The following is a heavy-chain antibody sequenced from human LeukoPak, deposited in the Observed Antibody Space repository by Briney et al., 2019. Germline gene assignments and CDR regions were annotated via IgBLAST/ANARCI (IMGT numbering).Heavy chain of an antibody. D-gene: IGHD3-22*01. CDR2: MCGTAGCT. CDR1: GFTFYMYA. J-gene: IGHJ5*01. CDR3: AKDRPNFHENSGHYYRRDGDS. Sequence: GGSLRLSCQPSGFTFYMYAMSWVRQAPGKGLEWDACMCGTAGCTFYPDSGTGRFTISRDNSENVLYLRMNSLTAEDTAIYYCAKDRPNFHENSGHYYRRDGDSWGQGTLVTVSS. V-gene: IGHV3-23*01.